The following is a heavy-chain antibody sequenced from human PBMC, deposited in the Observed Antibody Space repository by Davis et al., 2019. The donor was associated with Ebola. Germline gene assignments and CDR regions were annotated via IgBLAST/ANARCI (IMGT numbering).Heavy chain of an antibody. V-gene: IGHV1-46*01. Sequence: ASVTVSCKASGYTFPSYYMHWVRQAPGQGLEWMGIINPSGGSTSYAQKFQGRVTMTRDTSTSTVYMELSSLRSEDTAVYYCAREVVVVVAATPSGYYYYGMDVWGQGTTVTVSS. D-gene: IGHD2-15*01. CDR3: AREVVVVVAATPSGYYYYGMDV. J-gene: IGHJ6*02. CDR2: INPSGGST. CDR1: GYTFPSYY.